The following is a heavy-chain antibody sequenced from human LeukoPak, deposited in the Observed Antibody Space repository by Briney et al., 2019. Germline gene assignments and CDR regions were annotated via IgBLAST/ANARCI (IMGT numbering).Heavy chain of an antibody. CDR1: GYTFTCYY. CDR3: ARADILTGYPADV. V-gene: IGHV1-2*02. CDR2: INPNSGGT. D-gene: IGHD3-9*01. J-gene: IGHJ6*03. Sequence: ASVKVSCKASGYTFTCYYMHWVRQAPGQGLEWMGWINPNSGGTNYAQKFQGRATMTRDTSISTAYMELSRLRSDDTAVYYCARADILTGYPADVWGKGTTVTVS.